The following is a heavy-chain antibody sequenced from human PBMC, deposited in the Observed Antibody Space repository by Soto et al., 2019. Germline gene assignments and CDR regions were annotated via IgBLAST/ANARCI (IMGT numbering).Heavy chain of an antibody. CDR2: ISGSGGST. D-gene: IGHD3-3*01. J-gene: IGHJ5*02. CDR1: GFNFRSYS. Sequence: PGGSLILSCAAAGFNFRSYSMSWVRQDPGKGLEWVSAISGSGGSTYYADSVKGRFTISRDNSKNTLYLQMNSLRAEDTAVYYCAKGFLARWVNWFDPWGQGTLVTVSS. CDR3: AKGFLARWVNWFDP. V-gene: IGHV3-23*01.